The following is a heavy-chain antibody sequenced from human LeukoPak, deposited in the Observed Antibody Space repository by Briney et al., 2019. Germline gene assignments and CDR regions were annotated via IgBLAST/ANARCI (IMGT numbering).Heavy chain of an antibody. D-gene: IGHD3-10*01. Sequence: SETLSLTCTVSGGSMSSYYWSWIRQSPGKGLEWIGNIHYSGSTNYNPSLKSRVIMSIDTSKNQFSLKLSSVTAADTAVYYCARERGPWWDFDLWGRGTLVTVSS. J-gene: IGHJ2*01. CDR1: GGSMSSYY. CDR3: ARERGPWWDFDL. CDR2: IHYSGST. V-gene: IGHV4-59*01.